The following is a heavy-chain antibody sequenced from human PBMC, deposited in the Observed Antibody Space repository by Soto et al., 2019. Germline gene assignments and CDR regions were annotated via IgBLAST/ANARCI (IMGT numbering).Heavy chain of an antibody. Sequence: QVQLVESGGGLVKPGGSLRLSCAASGIVFSDYMSWVRQAPGKGLEWLSYISGSGRTIYSADSVKGRFTISRDNAPHSLYLQRINVRTEDAAVHYCGRLPFPRGWFDPWGQGTLVTVSS. J-gene: IGHJ5*02. V-gene: IGHV3-11*01. D-gene: IGHD3-10*01. CDR3: GRLPFPRGWFDP. CDR2: ISGSGRTI. CDR1: GIVFSDY.